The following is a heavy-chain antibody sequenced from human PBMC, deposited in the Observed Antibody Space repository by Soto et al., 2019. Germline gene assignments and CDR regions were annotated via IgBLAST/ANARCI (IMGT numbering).Heavy chain of an antibody. CDR2: IYHSGST. J-gene: IGHJ5*02. V-gene: IGHV4-30-2*01. D-gene: IGHD4-17*01. CDR3: ARETYGDGGGRWFDP. CDR1: DGSISSGGYS. Sequence: QLQLQESGSGLVKPSQTLSLTCAVSDGSISSGGYSWSWIRQPPGKGLEWIGYIYHSGSTYYNPSLKSRVTISVDRSKNQFSLKLSSVTAADTAVYYCARETYGDGGGRWFDPWGQGTLVTFSS.